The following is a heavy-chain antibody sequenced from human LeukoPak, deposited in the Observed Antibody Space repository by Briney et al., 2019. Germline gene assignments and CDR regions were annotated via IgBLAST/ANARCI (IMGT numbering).Heavy chain of an antibody. V-gene: IGHV1-69*01. J-gene: IGHJ6*02. CDR2: IIPIFGTA. Sequence: SVKVSCKASGGTFSSYAISWVRQAPGQGLEWMGGIIPIFGTANYAQKFQGRVTITADESTSTAYMELNSLRSEDTAVYYCARANRARDGYNEGYYYYGMDVWGQGPRSPSP. CDR3: ARANRARDGYNEGYYYYGMDV. D-gene: IGHD5-24*01. CDR1: GGTFSSYA.